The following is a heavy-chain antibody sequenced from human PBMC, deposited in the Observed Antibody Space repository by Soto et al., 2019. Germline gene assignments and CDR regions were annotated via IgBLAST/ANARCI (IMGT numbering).Heavy chain of an antibody. CDR1: GGSISSYY. CDR2: IYYSGST. D-gene: IGHD2-2*01. V-gene: IGHV4-59*08. J-gene: IGHJ3*02. CDR3: AGYWLGYCSSTSCPNFDI. Sequence: SETLSLTCTVSGGSISSYYWSWIRQPPGKGLEWIGYIYYSGSTNYNPSLKSRVTISVDTSKNQFSLKLSSVTAADTAVYYCAGYWLGYCSSTSCPNFDIWGQGTMVTVSS.